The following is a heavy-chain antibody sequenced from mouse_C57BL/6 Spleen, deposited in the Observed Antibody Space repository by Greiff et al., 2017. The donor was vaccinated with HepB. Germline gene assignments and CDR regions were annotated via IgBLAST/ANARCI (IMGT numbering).Heavy chain of an antibody. J-gene: IGHJ3*01. CDR3: VREVTGTWFAY. D-gene: IGHD4-1*01. Sequence: QVQLKQPGAELVKPGASVKLSCKASGYTFTSYWMHWVKQRPGRGLEWIGRIVTKSGGTKFNEKFKSKATLTVDKPSSTAYMQLSNLTSEDSAVYYCVREVTGTWFAYWGQGTLVTVSA. V-gene: IGHV1-72*01. CDR1: GYTFTSYW. CDR2: IVTKSGGT.